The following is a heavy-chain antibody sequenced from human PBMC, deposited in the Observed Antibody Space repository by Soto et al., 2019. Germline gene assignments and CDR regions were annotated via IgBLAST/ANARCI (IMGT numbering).Heavy chain of an antibody. CDR3: AVAVAGPTAIGY. Sequence: GGSLRLSCAASGFTFSSYWMHWVRQAPGKGLVWVSRINSDGSRISYADSVKGRFTISRDNAKNTLYLQMNSLRAEDTAVYYCAVAVAGPTAIGYWGQGTQVTVSS. V-gene: IGHV3-74*01. CDR1: GFTFSSYW. J-gene: IGHJ4*02. CDR2: INSDGSRI. D-gene: IGHD6-19*01.